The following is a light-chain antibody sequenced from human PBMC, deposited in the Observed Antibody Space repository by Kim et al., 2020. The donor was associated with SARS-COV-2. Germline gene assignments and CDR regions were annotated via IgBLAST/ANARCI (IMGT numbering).Light chain of an antibody. CDR1: SLRSYY. J-gene: IGLJ1*01. CDR3: NSRDSSGNHPV. V-gene: IGLV3-19*01. Sequence: SSELTQDPAVSVALGQTVRITCQGDSLRSYYASWYQQKPGQGPVLVIYGKNNPPSGIPDRFSGSSSGNTTSFTIPGAQAEDEADYYCNSRDSSGNHPVFG. CDR2: GKN.